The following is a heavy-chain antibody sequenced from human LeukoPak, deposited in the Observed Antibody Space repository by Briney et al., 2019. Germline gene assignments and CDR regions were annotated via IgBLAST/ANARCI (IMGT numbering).Heavy chain of an antibody. D-gene: IGHD2-2*01. CDR1: GFTFSGST. Sequence: PGGSLRLSCVVSGFTFSGSTIHWVRQASGKGLEWVGRIRSNANSYATAYAASVKGRFTISRDDSKNTAYVQMNSLKIEDTAVYYCISRCDCTSTSCYVASDFDYWGQGTLVTVSS. V-gene: IGHV3-73*01. CDR3: ISRCDCTSTSCYVASDFDY. J-gene: IGHJ4*02. CDR2: IRSNANSYAT.